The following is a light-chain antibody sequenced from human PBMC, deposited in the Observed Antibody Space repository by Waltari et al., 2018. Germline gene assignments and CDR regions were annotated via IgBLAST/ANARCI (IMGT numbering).Light chain of an antibody. J-gene: IGLJ3*02. Sequence: SSELTQDPAVSVALGQTVRITCQGDSLRSSYAGWYQQKPGQAPVLVIYGKNNRPSGIPDRFSGSSSGNTASLTITGAQAEDEADYYCNSRDSSGNHWVFGGGTRLTVL. CDR3: NSRDSSGNHWV. V-gene: IGLV3-19*01. CDR2: GKN. CDR1: SLRSSY.